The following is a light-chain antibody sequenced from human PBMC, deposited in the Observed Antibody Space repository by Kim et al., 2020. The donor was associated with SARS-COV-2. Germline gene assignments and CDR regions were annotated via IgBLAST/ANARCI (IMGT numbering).Light chain of an antibody. CDR3: NSYTSSSTRV. CDR2: DVS. Sequence: GQSITISCTGTSRDVGGYNYVSWYQQHPGKAPKLMIYDVSNRPSGVSTRFSGSKSGNTASLTISGLQAEDEADYYCNSYTSSSTRVFGGGTQLTVL. J-gene: IGLJ3*02. V-gene: IGLV2-14*03. CDR1: SRDVGGYNY.